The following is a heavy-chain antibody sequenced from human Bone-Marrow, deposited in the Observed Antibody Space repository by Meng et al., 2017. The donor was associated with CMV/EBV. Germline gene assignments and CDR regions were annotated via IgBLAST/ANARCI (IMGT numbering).Heavy chain of an antibody. CDR2: IYPGDSDT. J-gene: IGHJ4*02. D-gene: IGHD4-11*01. Sequence: GESLKISCKASGYTFTSYWIAWVRQLPGKGLECMGIIYPGDSDTKYSPSFQGHVTISVDKSINTAYLQWSSLKASDTAMYYCAKSTTVTDFDYWGQGTLVTVSS. V-gene: IGHV5-51*01. CDR3: AKSTTVTDFDY. CDR1: GYTFTSYW.